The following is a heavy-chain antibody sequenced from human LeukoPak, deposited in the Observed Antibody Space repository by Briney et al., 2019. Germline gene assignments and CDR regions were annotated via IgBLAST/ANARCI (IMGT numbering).Heavy chain of an antibody. D-gene: IGHD3-10*01. CDR2: IIPIFGTA. CDR3: ARARYYYGSGSYAYYYYYMDV. CDR1: GGTFSSYA. Sequence: GASVKVSCKASGGTFSSYAISWVRQAPGQGLEWMGGIIPIFGTANYAQKFQGRVTFTVDESTSTAYMELSSLRSEDTAVYYCARARYYYGSGSYAYYYYYMDVWGKGTTVTISS. J-gene: IGHJ6*03. V-gene: IGHV1-69*13.